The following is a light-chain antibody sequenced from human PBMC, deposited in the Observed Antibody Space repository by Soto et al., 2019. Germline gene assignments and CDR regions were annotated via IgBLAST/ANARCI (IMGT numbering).Light chain of an antibody. V-gene: IGLV6-57*04. J-gene: IGLJ3*02. CDR1: SGRIASNY. CDR3: QSYEGSNVV. Sequence: NFMLTQPHSVSESPGKTVTISCTRSSGRIASNYVQWYQQRPGSAPTTVIYEDNHRPSGVPDRFSGSIDSSSNSASLIISGLKTKDEADYYCQSYEGSNVVFGGGTKLTVL. CDR2: EDN.